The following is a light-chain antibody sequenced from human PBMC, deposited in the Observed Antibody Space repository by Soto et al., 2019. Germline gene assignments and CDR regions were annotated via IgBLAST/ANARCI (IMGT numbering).Light chain of an antibody. V-gene: IGLV7-43*01. CDR1: TGAVTSDYY. CDR3: VLLYGGAWV. Sequence: QTVVTQEPSLTVSPVGTVTLTCALTTGAVTSDYYPNWFQRRPGQALRTLIYRTSNKHSWTPARFSGSLLGGKAALTLSGVQPEDEADYYCVLLYGGAWVFGGGTKLTVL. J-gene: IGLJ3*02. CDR2: RTS.